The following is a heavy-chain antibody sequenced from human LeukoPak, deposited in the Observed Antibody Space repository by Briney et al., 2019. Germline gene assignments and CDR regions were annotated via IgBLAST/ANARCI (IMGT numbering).Heavy chain of an antibody. D-gene: IGHD6-6*01. CDR3: ATDQSIAARPFGGFGWFDP. J-gene: IGHJ5*02. Sequence: ASVKVSCKASGYTFTSYDINWVRQATGQGLEWMGWMNPNSGNTGYAQKFQGRVTMTRNTSISTAYMELSSLRSEDTAVHYCATDQSIAARPFGGFGWFDPWGQGTLVTVSS. CDR1: GYTFTSYD. V-gene: IGHV1-8*01. CDR2: MNPNSGNT.